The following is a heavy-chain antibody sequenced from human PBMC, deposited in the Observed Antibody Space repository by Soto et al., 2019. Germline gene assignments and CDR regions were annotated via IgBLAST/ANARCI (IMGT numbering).Heavy chain of an antibody. CDR2: IIPIFGTA. D-gene: IGHD4-17*01. CDR3: ARDRYGGGYCCYYGMDV. V-gene: IGHV1-69*13. Sequence: SVKVSCKASGGTFSSYAISWVRQAPGQGLEWMGGIIPIFGTANHAQKFQGRVTITADESTSTAYMELSRLRSDDTAVYYCARDRYGGGYCCYYGMDVWGQGTTVTVSS. J-gene: IGHJ6*02. CDR1: GGTFSSYA.